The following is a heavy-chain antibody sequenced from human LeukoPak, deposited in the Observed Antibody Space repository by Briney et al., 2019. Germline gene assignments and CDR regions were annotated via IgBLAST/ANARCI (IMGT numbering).Heavy chain of an antibody. J-gene: IGHJ4*02. Sequence: GGSLRLSCTASGFTFGDYAMSWFRQAPGKGLEWVGFIRSKAYGGTTEYAASVKGRFTISRDDSKSIAYLQMNSLKTEDTAVYYCTTRGLTYGGGHYFDYWGQGTLVTVSS. D-gene: IGHD3-10*01. CDR3: TTRGLTYGGGHYFDY. V-gene: IGHV3-49*03. CDR1: GFTFGDYA. CDR2: IRSKAYGGTT.